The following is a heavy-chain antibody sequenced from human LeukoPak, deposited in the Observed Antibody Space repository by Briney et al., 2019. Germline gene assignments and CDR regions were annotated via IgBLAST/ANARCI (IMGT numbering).Heavy chain of an antibody. D-gene: IGHD3-10*01. J-gene: IGHJ6*02. CDR1: GFTFSSYA. CDR2: ISSSGSSR. V-gene: IGHV3-23*01. CDR3: AKLSRDGLLWFGDRSGSYGMDV. Sequence: GGSLRLSCAASGFTFSSYAMTWVRQAPGKGLEWVSAISSSGSSRYYADSVKGRFTISRDNSKNTLYLQMNSLRAEDTAVYYCAKLSRDGLLWFGDRSGSYGMDVWGQGTTVTVSS.